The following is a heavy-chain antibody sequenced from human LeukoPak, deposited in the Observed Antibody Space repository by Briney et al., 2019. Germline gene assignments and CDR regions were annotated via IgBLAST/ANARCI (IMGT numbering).Heavy chain of an antibody. CDR3: ARGRFGKGGYCSSTSCTYFDY. CDR1: GGSFSGYY. V-gene: IGHV4-34*01. Sequence: SETLSLTCVVYGGSFSGYYWSWIRQPPGKGLEWIGEINHSGSTNYNPSLKSRVTISVDTSKNQFSLKLSSVTAADTAVYYCARGRFGKGGYCSSTSCTYFDYRGQGTLVTVSS. CDR2: INHSGST. J-gene: IGHJ4*02. D-gene: IGHD2-2*03.